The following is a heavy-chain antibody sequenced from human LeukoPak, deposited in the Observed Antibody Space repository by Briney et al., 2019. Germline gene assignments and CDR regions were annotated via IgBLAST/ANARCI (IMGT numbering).Heavy chain of an antibody. V-gene: IGHV3-33*01. D-gene: IGHD2-15*01. CDR3: ARDRCGGSCYSVP. Sequence: QPGGSLRLSCAASGFTFSSYGMHWVRQAPGKGLEWVAVIWYDGSNKYYADSVKGRFTISRDNSKNTLYLQMNSLRAEDTAVYYCARDRCGGSCYSVPWGQGTLVTVSS. CDR2: IWYDGSNK. CDR1: GFTFSSYG. J-gene: IGHJ5*02.